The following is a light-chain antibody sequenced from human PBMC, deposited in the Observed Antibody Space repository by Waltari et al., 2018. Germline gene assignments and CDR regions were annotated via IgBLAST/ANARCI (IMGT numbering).Light chain of an antibody. V-gene: IGLV2-23*01. CDR2: EGS. CDR1: SRDVGSYTL. J-gene: IGLJ3*02. CDR3: CSYAGSSTWV. Sequence: QSALTQPASVSGSPGQSITLSCTGTSRDVGSYTLVSWYQQYPGKAPKVMIYEGSKRPSGVSNRFSGSKSGNTASLTISGLQAEDEADYYCCSYAGSSTWVFGGGTKLTVL.